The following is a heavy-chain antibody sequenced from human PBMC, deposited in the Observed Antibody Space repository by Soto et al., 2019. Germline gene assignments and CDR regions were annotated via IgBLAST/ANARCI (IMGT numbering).Heavy chain of an antibody. CDR2: MNPSNGVT. CDR1: GYTFTDYY. V-gene: IGHV1-2*02. J-gene: IGHJ5*02. D-gene: IGHD6-19*01. Sequence: ASVKVSCKASGYTFTDYYMNWVRQAPGQGLEWMGWMNPSNGVTTYAQRFQGRVTMTRDTPISTAYMDLSSLRSDDTAVYYCARGALTVANWFDPWGQGTQVTVSS. CDR3: ARGALTVANWFDP.